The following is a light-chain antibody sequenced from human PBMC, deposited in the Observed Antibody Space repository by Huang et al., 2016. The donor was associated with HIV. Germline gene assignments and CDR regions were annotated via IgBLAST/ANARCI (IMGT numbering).Light chain of an antibody. CDR1: QGTRKY. J-gene: IGKJ3*01. CDR3: QQYHKYPLT. CDR2: ASS. V-gene: IGKV1-16*01. Sequence: DLQLTQSPSSLSASVGDRVTITCRASQGTRKYLAWLPQTPGKAPKSLIYASSSWLSVVPSRFSGSGSGTHFTRTISNLQPEDFATYYCQQYHKYPLTFGPGTKVDLK.